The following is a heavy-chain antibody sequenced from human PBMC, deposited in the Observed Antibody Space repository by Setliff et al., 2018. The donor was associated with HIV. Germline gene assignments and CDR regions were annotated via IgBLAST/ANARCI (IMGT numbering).Heavy chain of an antibody. CDR2: IYYSGSA. J-gene: IGHJ6*03. Sequence: SETLSLTCTVSGGSISSGDYFLSWIRQAPGKCLEWIGCIYYSGSAYYNPSLQSRVTISIDTSNNQFSLTLSSVTAADTAVYYCARGVLITKRVTQTGGYYYYTDVWGKGTTVTVSS. V-gene: IGHV4-30-4*08. CDR1: GGSISSGDYF. D-gene: IGHD2-21*02. CDR3: ARGVLITKRVTQTGGYYYYTDV.